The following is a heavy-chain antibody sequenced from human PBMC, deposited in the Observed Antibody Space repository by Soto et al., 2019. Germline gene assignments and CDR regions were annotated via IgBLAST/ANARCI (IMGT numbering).Heavy chain of an antibody. J-gene: IGHJ4*02. D-gene: IGHD2-8*02. Sequence: HEHLVQSGAEVKRPGASLKVSCKASGYSFTGYYIHWVRQAPGQGLEWMGWSNPDSGATNYAQNFQGRVTLTSDTSISTASMDLTSLTSDDTAVYYCARGDYGTGGYPFPYFDSWGTGTLVIVSS. CDR1: GYSFTGYY. CDR3: ARGDYGTGGYPFPYFDS. CDR2: SNPDSGAT. V-gene: IGHV1-2*02.